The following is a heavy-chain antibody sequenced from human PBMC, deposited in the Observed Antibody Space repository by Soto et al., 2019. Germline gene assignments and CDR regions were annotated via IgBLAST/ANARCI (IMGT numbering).Heavy chain of an antibody. V-gene: IGHV4-61*01. CDR2: IHYSGST. CDR1: GDSVSGDNYS. CDR3: ARDASTSGGWGGGLYYGMAV. D-gene: IGHD6-19*01. J-gene: IGHJ6*02. Sequence: QVQLQESGPGLVKPSEPLSLTCTVSGDSVSGDNYSWNWIRQPPGKGLEWLGNIHYSGSTTYNPSLNSRVTISLGSSRSQFSLKLTSVTSADTAVYFCARDASTSGGWGGGLYYGMAVWGQGTTVTVSS.